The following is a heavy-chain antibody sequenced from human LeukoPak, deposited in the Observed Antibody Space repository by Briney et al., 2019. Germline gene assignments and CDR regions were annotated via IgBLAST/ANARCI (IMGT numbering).Heavy chain of an antibody. J-gene: IGHJ6*02. CDR1: GFTFSSYW. D-gene: IGHD3-9*01. Sequence: PGGSLRLSCAASGFTFSSYWMSWVRQAPGKGLEWASYTSSSGSTIYSADSVKGRFTISRDNAKNSLYLQMNSLRAEETAVYYCARGLEYYDTLTGFGNYYAMDVWGQGTTVTVSS. V-gene: IGHV3-48*04. CDR3: ARGLEYYDTLTGFGNYYAMDV. CDR2: TSSSGSTI.